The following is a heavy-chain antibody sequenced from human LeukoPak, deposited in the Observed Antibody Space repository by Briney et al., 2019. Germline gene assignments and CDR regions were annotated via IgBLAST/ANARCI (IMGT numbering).Heavy chain of an antibody. V-gene: IGHV4-59*08. J-gene: IGHJ4*02. CDR2: IYYSGST. CDR3: ASTRNVYGSGSYPFDY. D-gene: IGHD3-10*01. Sequence: SETLSLTCTVSGGSISSYYWSWIRQPPGKGLEWIGYIYYSGSTNYNPSLKSRVTISVDTSKNQFSLKLSSVTAADTAVYYCASTRNVYGSGSYPFDYWGQGTLVTVSS. CDR1: GGSISSYY.